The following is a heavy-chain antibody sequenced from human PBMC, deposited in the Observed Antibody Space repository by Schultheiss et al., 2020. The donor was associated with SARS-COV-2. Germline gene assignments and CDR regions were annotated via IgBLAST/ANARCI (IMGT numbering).Heavy chain of an antibody. V-gene: IGHV3-23*01. J-gene: IGHJ5*02. Sequence: GGSLRLSCAASGFTFSSYAMSWVRQAPGKGLEWVSAISGSGGSIYYADSVKGRFTISRDNAKNSLYLQMNSLRAEDTAVYYCARQLLEWFDPWGQGTLVTVSS. CDR2: ISGSGGSI. D-gene: IGHD3-3*01. CDR1: GFTFSSYA. CDR3: ARQLLEWFDP.